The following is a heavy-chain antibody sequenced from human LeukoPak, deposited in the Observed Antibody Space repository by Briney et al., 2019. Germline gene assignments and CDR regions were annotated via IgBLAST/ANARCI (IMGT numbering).Heavy chain of an antibody. CDR1: GYSISSGYY. CDR2: IYHSGST. D-gene: IGHD1-26*01. CDR3: ARGLSQGWELLSLKLWFDY. J-gene: IGHJ4*02. V-gene: IGHV4-38-2*02. Sequence: SETLSLTCSVSGYSISSGYYWGWIRQPPGKGLEWIGSIYHSGSTYYNPSLKSRVTISVDTSKNQFSLKLSSVTAADTAVYYCARGLSQGWELLSLKLWFDYWGQGTLVTVSS.